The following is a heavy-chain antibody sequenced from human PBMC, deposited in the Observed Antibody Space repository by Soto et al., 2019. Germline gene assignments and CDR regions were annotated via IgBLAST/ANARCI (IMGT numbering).Heavy chain of an antibody. J-gene: IGHJ3*02. CDR3: ARSLRPVVVAAGDAFDI. Sequence: SVKVSCKASGGTFSSYAISWVRQAPGQGLEWMGWINPIFGATNYAQKFQGWVTMTRDTSISTAYMELSSLRSEDTAVYYCARSLRPVVVAAGDAFDIWGQGTVVTVSS. V-gene: IGHV1-69*05. CDR2: INPIFGAT. D-gene: IGHD2-15*01. CDR1: GGTFSSYA.